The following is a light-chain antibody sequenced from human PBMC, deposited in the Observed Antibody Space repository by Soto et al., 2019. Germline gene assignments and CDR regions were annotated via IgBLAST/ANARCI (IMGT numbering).Light chain of an antibody. CDR2: GAS. CDR1: QSVTSSY. Sequence: EIVLTQSPGTLSLSPGERATLSCRASQSVTSSYLAWYQQKPGQAPRLLIYGASSRATGIPDRFSGSGSGTEFTLTISRLEPEDFAVYYCQPYGISPAFGGGTKVEIK. J-gene: IGKJ4*01. CDR3: QPYGISPA. V-gene: IGKV3-20*01.